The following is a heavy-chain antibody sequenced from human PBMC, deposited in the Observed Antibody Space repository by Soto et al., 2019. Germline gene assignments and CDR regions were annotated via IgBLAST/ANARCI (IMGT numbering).Heavy chain of an antibody. D-gene: IGHD2-15*01. J-gene: IGHJ6*03. CDR3: ARYYCSGGSSNGSEYCYMDV. CDR1: GGTFSSYT. Sequence: SVKVSCKASGGTFSSYTISWVRQAPGQGLEWMGRIIPILGIANYAQKFQGRVTITADKSTSTAYMELSSLRSEDTAVYYCARYYCSGGSSNGSEYCYMDVWGKGTTVTVSS. V-gene: IGHV1-69*02. CDR2: IIPILGIA.